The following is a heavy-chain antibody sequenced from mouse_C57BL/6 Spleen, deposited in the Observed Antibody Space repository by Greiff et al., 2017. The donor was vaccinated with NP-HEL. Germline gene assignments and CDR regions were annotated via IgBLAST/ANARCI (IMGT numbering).Heavy chain of an antibody. J-gene: IGHJ3*01. D-gene: IGHD2-12*01. V-gene: IGHV1-74*01. CDR1: GYTFTSYW. Sequence: QVQLQQPGAELVKPGASVKVSCKASGYTFTSYWMHWVKQRPGQGLEWIGRFHPSDSDTNYNQNFKGKATLTVDKSSSTAYMQLSSLTSEDSAVYYCAISAYYSQGFAYWGQGTLVTVSA. CDR2: FHPSDSDT. CDR3: AISAYYSQGFAY.